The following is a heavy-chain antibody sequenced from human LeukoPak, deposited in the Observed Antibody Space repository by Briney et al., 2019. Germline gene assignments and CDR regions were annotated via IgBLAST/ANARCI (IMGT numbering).Heavy chain of an antibody. V-gene: IGHV3-7*01. CDR1: GFTFSSYW. CDR2: IKQDGSEK. D-gene: IGHD3-22*01. CDR3: AREGSSGYTNWFDP. Sequence: GGSLRLSCAASGFTFSSYWMSWVRQAPGKGLEWVANIKQDGSEKYYVDSVKGRFTISRDNAKNSLYLQMNSLRAEDTAVHYCAREGSSGYTNWFDPWGQGTLVTVSS. J-gene: IGHJ5*02.